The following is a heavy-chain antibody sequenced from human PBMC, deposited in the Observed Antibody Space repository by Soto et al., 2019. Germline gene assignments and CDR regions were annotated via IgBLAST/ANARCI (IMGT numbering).Heavy chain of an antibody. CDR2: IFHSGSA. CDR3: ARETEAYAFDI. V-gene: IGHV4-30-2*01. CDR1: SGSIASGDSS. Sequence: QLRLQESGSRLVKPSQTLSLTCAVSSGSIASGDSSWSWIRQPPGKGLEWLGFIFHSGSASYNPSLKSRGTMSVDMSTNQFALSLNSVTAADTAVYYWARETEAYAFDIWGQGTMVAVSS. J-gene: IGHJ3*02.